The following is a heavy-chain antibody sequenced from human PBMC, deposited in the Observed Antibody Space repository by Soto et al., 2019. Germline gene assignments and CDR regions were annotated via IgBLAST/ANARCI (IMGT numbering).Heavy chain of an antibody. J-gene: IGHJ1*01. Sequence: QVQQLESGPGLVKPWDTLSLTCTVSGAYVSDFSWSWIRQPAGKGLEWIGRITVNGITQYTPSFRSRVTKSMDTSRNQYALNLQSETAADTALYYCARESGENWTYEAHWGQGTLVTVSS. CDR1: GAYVSDFS. CDR2: ITVNGIT. CDR3: ARESGENWTYEAH. D-gene: IGHD1-7*01. V-gene: IGHV4-4*07.